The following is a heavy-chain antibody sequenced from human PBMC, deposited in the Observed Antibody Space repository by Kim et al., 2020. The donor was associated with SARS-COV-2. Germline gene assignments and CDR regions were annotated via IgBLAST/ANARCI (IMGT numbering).Heavy chain of an antibody. CDR3: ARNYYYGMDV. CDR1: GGSISSYY. Sequence: SETLSLTCTVSGGSISSYYWSWIRQPPGKGLEWIGYIYYSGSTNYNPSLKSRVTISVDTSKNQFSLKLSSVTAADTAVYYCARNYYYGMDVWGQGTTVTVSS. V-gene: IGHV4-59*01. J-gene: IGHJ6*02. CDR2: IYYSGST.